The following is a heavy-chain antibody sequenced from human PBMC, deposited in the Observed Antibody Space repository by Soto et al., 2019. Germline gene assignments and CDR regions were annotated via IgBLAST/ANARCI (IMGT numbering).Heavy chain of an antibody. Sequence: QVRLWQSGPEVKKPGASGKVSCKAPEYTFTSYDINWVRQATGQGLEWMGWMNPNSGNTGYAQKFQGRVTMTRNTSISTAYMELSSLRSEDTAVYYCARERSGYFDYWGQGTLVTVSS. CDR3: ARERSGYFDY. CDR2: MNPNSGNT. J-gene: IGHJ4*02. CDR1: EYTFTSYD. V-gene: IGHV1-8*01. D-gene: IGHD2-15*01.